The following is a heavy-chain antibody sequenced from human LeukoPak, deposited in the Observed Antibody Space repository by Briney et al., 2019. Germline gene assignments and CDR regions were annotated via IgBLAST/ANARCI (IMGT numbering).Heavy chain of an antibody. Sequence: PSETLSLTCAVYGGSFSGYYWSWIRQPPGKGLEWIGEINHSGSTNYNPSLKSRVTISVDTSKNQFSLKLSSVTAADTAVYYCARSAVVAATNYFDYWGQGTLVTVSS. V-gene: IGHV4-34*01. J-gene: IGHJ4*02. D-gene: IGHD2-15*01. CDR3: ARSAVVAATNYFDY. CDR1: GGSFSGYY. CDR2: INHSGST.